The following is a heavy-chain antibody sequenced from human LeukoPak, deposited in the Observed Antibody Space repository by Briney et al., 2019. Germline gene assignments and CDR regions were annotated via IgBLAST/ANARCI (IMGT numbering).Heavy chain of an antibody. V-gene: IGHV3-30*04. J-gene: IGHJ3*02. CDR3: ARPMVRGVRQNRNAFDI. CDR2: ISYDGSNK. CDR1: GFTFSSYA. D-gene: IGHD3-10*01. Sequence: GGSLRLSCAASGFTFSSYAMHWVRQAPGKGLEWVAVISYDGSNKYYADSVKGRFTISRDNSKNTLYLQMNSLRAEDTAVYYCARPMVRGVRQNRNAFDIWGQGTMVTVSS.